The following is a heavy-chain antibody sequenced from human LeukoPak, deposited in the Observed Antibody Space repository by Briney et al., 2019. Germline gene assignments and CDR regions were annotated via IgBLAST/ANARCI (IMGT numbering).Heavy chain of an antibody. J-gene: IGHJ5*02. CDR2: IYYSGST. CDR3: ARGPSPKSRIAVAGNWFDP. V-gene: IGHV4-31*03. Sequence: SETLSLTCTVSGGSISSGGYYWSWIRQHPGKGLEWIGYIYYSGSTYYNPSLKSRVTISVDTSKNQFSLKLSPVTAADTAVYYCARGPSPKSRIAVAGNWFDPWGQGTLVTVSS. D-gene: IGHD6-19*01. CDR1: GGSISSGGYY.